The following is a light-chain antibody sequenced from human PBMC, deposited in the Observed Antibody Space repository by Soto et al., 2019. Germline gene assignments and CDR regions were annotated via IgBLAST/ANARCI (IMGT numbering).Light chain of an antibody. CDR2: DVT. Sequence: QSVLTQPRSVSGSRGQSVTISCTGTSSDVGGYNYVSWCQQHPGKAPKLMIYDVTKRPSGVPDRFSGSKSGNTASLTISGLQAEDEADYYCSSYTGTYTWVFGGGTQLTVL. V-gene: IGLV2-11*01. CDR1: SSDVGGYNY. CDR3: SSYTGTYTWV. J-gene: IGLJ3*02.